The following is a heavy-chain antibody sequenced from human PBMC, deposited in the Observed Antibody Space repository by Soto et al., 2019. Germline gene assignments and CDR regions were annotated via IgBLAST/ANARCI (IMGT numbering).Heavy chain of an antibody. D-gene: IGHD6-6*01. Sequence: QEQLVQSGAEVKMPGSSVTVSCKASGGTFSNYAVSWVRQAPGQGLERMGGIIPIFGAATYAQKFQGRVRVTADKYRGIAYMEVSSLRSEDTAVYYCARGRGFYSSSDEFYFYSMDVWGQGTTVTVSS. CDR3: ARGRGFYSSSDEFYFYSMDV. V-gene: IGHV1-69*06. CDR1: GGTFSNYA. CDR2: IIPIFGAA. J-gene: IGHJ6*02.